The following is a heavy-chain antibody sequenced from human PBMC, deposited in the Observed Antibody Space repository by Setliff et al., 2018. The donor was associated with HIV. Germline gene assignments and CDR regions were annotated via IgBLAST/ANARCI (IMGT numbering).Heavy chain of an antibody. V-gene: IGHV3-30*04. D-gene: IGHD1-26*01. J-gene: IGHJ3*02. Sequence: GESLKISCAASGFTFSTYVVYWVRQAPGKGLEWVAVTSYDGSNKYYAGSVKGRFTLSRDNSKNTLYLQMNSLRAEDTAVYYCVRSGFLGAFDIWGLGTTVTVSS. CDR1: GFTFSTYV. CDR2: TSYDGSNK. CDR3: VRSGFLGAFDI.